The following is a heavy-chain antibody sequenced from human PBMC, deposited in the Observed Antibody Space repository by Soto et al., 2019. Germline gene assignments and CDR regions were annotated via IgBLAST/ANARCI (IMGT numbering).Heavy chain of an antibody. D-gene: IGHD3-22*01. Sequence: SETLSLTCTFSCGSIISGDYYWSWIRQPPGKGLEWIGYIYYSGSTYYNPSLKSRVTISVDTSKNQFSLKLSSVTAADTAVYYCARAGLGGDSSGYYYSPNYYYYYGMDVWGQGTTVTVSS. CDR1: CGSIISGDYY. CDR2: IYYSGST. J-gene: IGHJ6*02. V-gene: IGHV4-30-4*01. CDR3: ARAGLGGDSSGYYYSPNYYYYYGMDV.